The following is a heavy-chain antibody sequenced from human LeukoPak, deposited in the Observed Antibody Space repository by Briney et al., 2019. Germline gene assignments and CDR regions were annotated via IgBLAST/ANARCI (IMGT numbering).Heavy chain of an antibody. D-gene: IGHD3-9*01. CDR2: ISSSGSTI. V-gene: IGHV3-11*04. CDR3: ARNTRYYDILTGYYAYYYYMDV. Sequence: GGSLRLSCAASGFTFSDYYMSWIRQAPGKGLEWVSYISSSGSTIYYADSVKGRFTISRDNAKNSLYLQMNSLRAEDTAVYYCARNTRYYDILTGYYAYYYYMDVWGKGTTVTISS. J-gene: IGHJ6*03. CDR1: GFTFSDYY.